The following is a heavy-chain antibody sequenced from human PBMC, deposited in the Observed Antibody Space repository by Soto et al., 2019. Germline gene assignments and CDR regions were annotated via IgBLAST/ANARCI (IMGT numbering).Heavy chain of an antibody. J-gene: IGHJ4*02. CDR3: ARDVYYDSSGPFDY. CDR2: ISSSSSTI. V-gene: IGHV3-48*01. Sequence: PGGSLRLSCAASGFTFSSYSMNWVRQAPGKGLEWVSYISSSSSTIYYADSVKGRFTISRDNAKNSLYLQMNSLRAEDTAVYYCARDVYYDSSGPFDYWGQGTLVTVSS. CDR1: GFTFSSYS. D-gene: IGHD3-22*01.